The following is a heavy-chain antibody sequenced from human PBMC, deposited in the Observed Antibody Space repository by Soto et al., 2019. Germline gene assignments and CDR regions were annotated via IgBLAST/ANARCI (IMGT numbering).Heavy chain of an antibody. J-gene: IGHJ6*02. Sequence: QVQLVESGGGVVQPGRSLRLSCAASGFTFSSYGMHWVRQAPGKGLEWVAVISYDGSNKYYADSVKGRFTISRDNSKNALYLQMTSLRAEDTAVYYCAKDISSSDLYGMDVWGQGTTVTVSS. D-gene: IGHD6-6*01. CDR1: GFTFSSYG. CDR2: ISYDGSNK. V-gene: IGHV3-30*18. CDR3: AKDISSSDLYGMDV.